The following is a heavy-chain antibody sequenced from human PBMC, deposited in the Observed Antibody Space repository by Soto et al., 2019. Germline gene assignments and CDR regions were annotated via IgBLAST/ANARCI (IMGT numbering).Heavy chain of an antibody. J-gene: IGHJ3*01. CDR1: GGSISSRNW. CDR2: TYQSGGT. V-gene: IGHV4-4*02. D-gene: IGHD6-6*01. CDR3: AKDRLWGSSDRGAPDDFEV. Sequence: PSETLSLTCTVSGGSISSRNWWSWLRQSPTKGLEWIGETYQSGGTNYNPSLESRVTISVDKSKNQFSLELTSLTAADTAVYYCAKDRLWGSSDRGAPDDFEVWGQGTMVTVSS.